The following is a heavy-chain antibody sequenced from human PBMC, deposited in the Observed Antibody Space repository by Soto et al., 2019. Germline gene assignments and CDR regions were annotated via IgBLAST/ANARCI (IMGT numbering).Heavy chain of an antibody. J-gene: IGHJ6*02. D-gene: IGHD3-22*01. CDR3: ARSLDSSSFYGMDV. Sequence: SETLSLTCAVSGGSISSGGYSWSWIRQPPGKGLEWIGYIYHSGSTYYNPSLKSRVTISVDRSKNQFSLKLSSVTAADTAVYYCARSLDSSSFYGMDVWGQGTTVTVSS. CDR1: GGSISSGGYS. CDR2: IYHSGST. V-gene: IGHV4-30-2*01.